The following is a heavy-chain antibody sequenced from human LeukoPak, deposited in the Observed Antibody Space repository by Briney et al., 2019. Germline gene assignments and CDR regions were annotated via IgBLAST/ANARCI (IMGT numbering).Heavy chain of an antibody. D-gene: IGHD3-22*01. V-gene: IGHV1-69*05. CDR2: IIPIFGTA. J-gene: IGHJ3*02. CDR3: ARDKGYYYDSSGYYPSDAFDI. Sequence: SVKVSCKASGGTFSSYAISWVRQAPGQGLEWMGRIIPIFGTANYAQKFQGRVTITMDESTSTAYMELSSLRSEDTAVYYCARDKGYYYDSSGYYPSDAFDIWGQGTMVTVSS. CDR1: GGTFSSYA.